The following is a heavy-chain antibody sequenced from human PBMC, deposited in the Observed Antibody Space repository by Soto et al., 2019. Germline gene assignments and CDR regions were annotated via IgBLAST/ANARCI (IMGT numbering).Heavy chain of an antibody. Sequence: SVKVSCKASGGTFSSYAISWVRQAPGQGLEWMGGIIPIFGTANYAQKFQGRVTITADESTSTAYMELSSLRSEDTAVYYCARVPLAPSPLPFEMDYWGQGTLVPVSS. CDR3: ARVPLAPSPLPFEMDY. J-gene: IGHJ4*02. CDR1: GGTFSSYA. CDR2: IIPIFGTA. D-gene: IGHD2-2*01. V-gene: IGHV1-69*13.